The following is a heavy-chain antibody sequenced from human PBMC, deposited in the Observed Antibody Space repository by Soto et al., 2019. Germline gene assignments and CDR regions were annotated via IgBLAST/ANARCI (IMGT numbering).Heavy chain of an antibody. J-gene: IGHJ5*02. Sequence: GGSLRLSCAASGFTFSDNYMSWIRQAPGKGLEWVSAISGSGGSTYYADSVKGRFTISRDNSKNTLYLQMNSLRAEDTAVYYCAKDRVRSSANWFDPWGQGTLVTVSS. CDR3: AKDRVRSSANWFDP. CDR2: ISGSGGST. CDR1: GFTFSDNY. V-gene: IGHV3-23*01. D-gene: IGHD6-6*01.